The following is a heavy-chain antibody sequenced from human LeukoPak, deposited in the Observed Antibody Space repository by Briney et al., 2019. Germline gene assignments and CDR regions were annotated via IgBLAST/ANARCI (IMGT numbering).Heavy chain of an antibody. V-gene: IGHV3-23*01. CDR3: AKDRTRGSGYYPFDY. J-gene: IGHJ4*02. CDR2: ISGSGGST. D-gene: IGHD3-3*01. CDR1: GFTFSSYT. Sequence: GGSLKLSCAASGFTFSSYTMSWVRQAPGKGLEWVSAISGSGGSTYYADSVKGRFTISRDNSKNTLYLQMNSLRAEDTAVYYCAKDRTRGSGYYPFDYWGQGTLVTVSS.